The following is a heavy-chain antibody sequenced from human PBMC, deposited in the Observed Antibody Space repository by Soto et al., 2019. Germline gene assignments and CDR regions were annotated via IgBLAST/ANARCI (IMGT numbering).Heavy chain of an antibody. D-gene: IGHD3-10*01. CDR2: INHSGST. Sequence: SETLSLTCAVYGGCLSGYYWSWIRQPPGKGLEWIGEINHSGSTNYNPSLKSRVTISVDTSKNQFSLKLSSVTAADTAVYYCATDYGSGSSNGMDVWGQGTTVTVSS. V-gene: IGHV4-34*01. J-gene: IGHJ6*02. CDR3: ATDYGSGSSNGMDV. CDR1: GGCLSGYY.